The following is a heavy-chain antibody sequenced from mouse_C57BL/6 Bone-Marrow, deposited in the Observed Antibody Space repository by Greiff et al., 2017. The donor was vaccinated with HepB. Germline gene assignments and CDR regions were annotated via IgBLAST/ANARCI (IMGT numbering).Heavy chain of an antibody. Sequence: VQLQQPGAELVKPGASVKLSCKASGYTFTSYWMHWVKQRPGQGLEWIGMIHPNSGSTNYNEKFKSKATLTVDKSSSTAYMQLSSLTSEDSAVYYCARGGYYDEGLFAYWGQGTLVTVSA. CDR1: GYTFTSYW. V-gene: IGHV1-64*01. CDR2: IHPNSGST. CDR3: ARGGYYDEGLFAY. J-gene: IGHJ3*01. D-gene: IGHD2-4*01.